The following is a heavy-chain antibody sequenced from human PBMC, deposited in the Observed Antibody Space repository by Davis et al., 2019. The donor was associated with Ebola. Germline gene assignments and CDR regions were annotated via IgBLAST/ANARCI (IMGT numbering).Heavy chain of an antibody. CDR1: GFTVSGNY. D-gene: IGHD2-2*01. CDR2: IYSGGST. CDR3: ATVGSSWSPYHDY. V-gene: IGHV3-53*01. J-gene: IGHJ4*02. Sequence: GESLKISCAASGFTVSGNYMSWVRQAPGKGLEWISIIYSGGSTNYADSVRGRFTISRDNSKNTLYLQMDSLRAEDTAVYYCATVGSSWSPYHDYWGQGTLVTVSS.